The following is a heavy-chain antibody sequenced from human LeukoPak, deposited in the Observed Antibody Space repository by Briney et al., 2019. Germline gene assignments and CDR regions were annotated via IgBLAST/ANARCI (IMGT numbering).Heavy chain of an antibody. Sequence: SQTLSLTCTVSGGSISSGGYYWSWIRQPPGKGLEWIGYIYHSGSTYYNPSLKSRVTISVDTSKNQFSLKLSSVTAADTAVYYCARDGSGSLVGGMDVWGQGTTVTVSS. CDR2: IYHSGST. CDR1: GGSISSGGYY. CDR3: ARDGSGSLVGGMDV. V-gene: IGHV4-30-2*01. J-gene: IGHJ6*02. D-gene: IGHD3-10*01.